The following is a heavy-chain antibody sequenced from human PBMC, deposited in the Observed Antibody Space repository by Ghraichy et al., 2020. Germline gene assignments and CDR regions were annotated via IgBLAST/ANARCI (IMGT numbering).Heavy chain of an antibody. D-gene: IGHD5-18*01. CDR1: GFTFSSYA. Sequence: GGSLRLSCAASGFTFSSYAMSWVRQAPGKGLEWVSVISCSGGSTYYADSVKGHFTISRDNSKNTLYLQMNSLRAEDTAVYYCAKDPDGDTAMVVDHWGQGTVVTVSS. V-gene: IGHV3-23*01. J-gene: IGHJ4*02. CDR3: AKDPDGDTAMVVDH. CDR2: ISCSGGST.